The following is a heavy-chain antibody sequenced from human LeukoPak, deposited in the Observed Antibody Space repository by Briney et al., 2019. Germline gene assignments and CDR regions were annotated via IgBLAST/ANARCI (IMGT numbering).Heavy chain of an antibody. CDR3: AREGAEYSSGWYDY. D-gene: IGHD6-19*01. J-gene: IGHJ4*02. V-gene: IGHV4-59*01. Sequence: PSETLSLTCTVSGGSISSYYWSWIRQPPGKGLEWIGYIYNNGGTNYNPSLKSRVTISVDTSKNQFSLKLSSVAAADTAVYYCAREGAEYSSGWYDYWGQGILATVSS. CDR2: IYNNGGT. CDR1: GGSISSYY.